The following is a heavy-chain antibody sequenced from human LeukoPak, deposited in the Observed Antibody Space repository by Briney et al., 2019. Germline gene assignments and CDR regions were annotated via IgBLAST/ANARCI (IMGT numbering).Heavy chain of an antibody. Sequence: PGRSLRLSCAAAGFIFSSYSMHWVRQAPGKGLEWVSAIGGRGGSTYYADFLEGRFTIARDNSKDMVYLQMNSLKVEDTAIYYCGKEGGAWGQGTKVTVSS. CDR3: GKEGGA. V-gene: IGHV3-23*01. CDR1: GFIFSSYS. J-gene: IGHJ5*02. CDR2: IGGRGGST. D-gene: IGHD3-16*01.